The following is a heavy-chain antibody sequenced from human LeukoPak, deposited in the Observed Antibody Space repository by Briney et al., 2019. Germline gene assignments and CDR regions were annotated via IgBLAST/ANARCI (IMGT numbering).Heavy chain of an antibody. J-gene: IGHJ4*02. D-gene: IGHD1-26*01. CDR2: IGGSGGST. CDR1: GFTFSSYA. V-gene: IGHV3-23*01. Sequence: GGSLRLSCAASGFTFSSYAMSWVRQAPGKGLEWVSAIGGSGGSTYYADSVKGRFTISRDNSKNTLYLQMNSLRAEDTAVYYCAKVRYTFRVGATTYIDYWGQGTLVTVSS. CDR3: AKVRYTFRVGATTYIDY.